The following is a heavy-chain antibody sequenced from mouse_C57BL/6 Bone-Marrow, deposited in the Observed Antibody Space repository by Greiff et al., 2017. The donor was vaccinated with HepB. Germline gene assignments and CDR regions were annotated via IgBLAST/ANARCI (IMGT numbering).Heavy chain of an antibody. J-gene: IGHJ2*01. CDR2: FHPYNDDT. D-gene: IGHD3-2*02. Sequence: QVQLQQSGAELVKPGASVKMSCKASGYTFTSYPIEWMKQNHGKSLEWIGNFHPYNDDTKYNEKFKGKATLTVEKSSSTVYLELSRLTSDDSAVYYCARGTAQASRPHFDYWGQGTTLTVSS. V-gene: IGHV1-47*01. CDR1: GYTFTSYP. CDR3: ARGTAQASRPHFDY.